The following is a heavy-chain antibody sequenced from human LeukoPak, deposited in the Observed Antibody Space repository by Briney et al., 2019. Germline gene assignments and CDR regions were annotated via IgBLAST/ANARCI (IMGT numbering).Heavy chain of an antibody. Sequence: PGGSLRLSCVASGFTFSNSGMHWVRQAPGKGLEWVAVISYDGSNKHYADSVKGRFTISRDSSKNTLYLQMNSLRAEDTAVYYCAKDFVDYGDRAYYLDYWGQGTLVTVSS. CDR3: AKDFVDYGDRAYYLDY. CDR1: GFTFSNSG. D-gene: IGHD4-17*01. CDR2: ISYDGSNK. V-gene: IGHV3-30*18. J-gene: IGHJ4*02.